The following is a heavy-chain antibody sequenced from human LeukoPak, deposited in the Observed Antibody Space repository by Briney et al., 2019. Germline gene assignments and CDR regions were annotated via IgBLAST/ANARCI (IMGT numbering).Heavy chain of an antibody. CDR3: ARPITIFGVAPGY. D-gene: IGHD3-3*01. Sequence: SETLSLTCTVSGGSISSYYWSWIRQPPGKGLEWIGYIYYSGSTNYNPSLKSRVTISVDTSKNQFSLKLSSVTAADTAVYYCARPITIFGVAPGYWGQGTLVTVSS. CDR2: IYYSGST. V-gene: IGHV4-59*08. CDR1: GGSISSYY. J-gene: IGHJ4*02.